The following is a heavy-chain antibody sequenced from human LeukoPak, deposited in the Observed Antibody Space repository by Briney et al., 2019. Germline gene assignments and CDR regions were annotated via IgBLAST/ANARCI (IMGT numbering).Heavy chain of an antibody. CDR3: AREYRSSWYRGSGNWFDP. Sequence: KPSETLSLTCTVSGGSVSSGSYYWSWIRQPPGKGLEWIGYIYYSGSTNYNPSLKSRVTISVDTSKNQFSLKLHSVTAADTAVYYCAREYRSSWYRGSGNWFDPWGQGTLVTVSS. J-gene: IGHJ5*02. CDR1: GGSVSSGSYY. V-gene: IGHV4-61*01. D-gene: IGHD6-13*01. CDR2: IYYSGST.